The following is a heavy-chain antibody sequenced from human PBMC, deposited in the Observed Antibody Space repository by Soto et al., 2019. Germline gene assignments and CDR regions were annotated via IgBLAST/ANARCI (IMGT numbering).Heavy chain of an antibody. CDR2: ISSSSSTI. CDR1: GFTFSSYS. Sequence: GGSLRLSCAASGFTFSSYSMNWVRQAPGKGLEWVSYISSSSSTIYYADSVKGRFTISRDNAKNSLYLQMNSLRDEDTAVYYCARDLGYSYGKNAFAIWGQGTMVTVSS. J-gene: IGHJ3*02. V-gene: IGHV3-48*02. CDR3: ARDLGYSYGKNAFAI. D-gene: IGHD5-18*01.